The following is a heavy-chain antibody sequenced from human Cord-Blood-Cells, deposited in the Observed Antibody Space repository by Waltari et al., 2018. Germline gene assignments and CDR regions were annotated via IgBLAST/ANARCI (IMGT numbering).Heavy chain of an antibody. J-gene: IGHJ3*02. V-gene: IGHV1-2*04. D-gene: IGHD6-19*01. CDR2: MHPNSGGT. CDR1: GYTFTGYY. Sequence: QVQLVQSGAEVKKPGASVKVSCKASGYTFTGYYMHWVRQAPGQGLEWMEWMHPNSGGTNYAQKFQGWVTMTRDTSISTAYMELSRLRSDDTAVYYCARGALGSGWYAFDIWGQGTMVTVSS. CDR3: ARGALGSGWYAFDI.